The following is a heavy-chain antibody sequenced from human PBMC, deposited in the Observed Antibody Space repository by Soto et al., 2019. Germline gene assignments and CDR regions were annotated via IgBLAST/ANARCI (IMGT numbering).Heavy chain of an antibody. CDR2: IKQDGSEK. D-gene: IGHD4-17*01. CDR1: GFTFSSYW. J-gene: IGHJ4*02. CDR3: ARDKYDYGVPFDY. V-gene: IGHV3-7*01. Sequence: GGSLRLSCAASGFTFSSYWMSWVRQAPGKGLEWVANIKQDGSEKYYVDSVKGRFTISRDNAKNSLYLQMNSLRAEDTAVYYCARDKYDYGVPFDYWGQGTLVTVSS.